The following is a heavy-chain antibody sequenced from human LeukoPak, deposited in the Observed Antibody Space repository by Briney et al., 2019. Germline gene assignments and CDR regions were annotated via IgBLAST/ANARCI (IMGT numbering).Heavy chain of an antibody. V-gene: IGHV3-30*18. CDR3: AKARASSDDYYYYGMDV. CDR1: GFTFSTYG. D-gene: IGHD1-26*01. Sequence: GGSLRLSCAASGFTFSTYGMHWVRQAPGKGLEWVALISYDGSNKYYADSVKGRFTISRDNSKNTLYLQMNSLRAEDTAVYYCAKARASSDDYYYYGMDVWGQGTTVTVSS. J-gene: IGHJ6*02. CDR2: ISYDGSNK.